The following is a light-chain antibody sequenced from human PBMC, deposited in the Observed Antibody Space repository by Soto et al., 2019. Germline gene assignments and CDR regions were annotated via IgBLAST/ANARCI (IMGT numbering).Light chain of an antibody. V-gene: IGKV3-20*01. Sequence: DILLTQSPGTLYTSPGERATLSCRASQRVVSSQLAWYQQKPGQAPRLLIYGASSRAAGIPDRFSGSGSGTDFTLTIRRLEPEDFAVYYCQQYNNSPGSFGQGTKLEIK. J-gene: IGKJ2*03. CDR2: GAS. CDR3: QQYNNSPGS. CDR1: QRVVSSQ.